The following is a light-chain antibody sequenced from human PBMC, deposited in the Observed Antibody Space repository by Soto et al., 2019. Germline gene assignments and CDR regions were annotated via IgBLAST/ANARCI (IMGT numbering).Light chain of an antibody. CDR2: EDT. Sequence: QSALTQPASVSGSPGQSITISCTGTSSDVGTYNLVYWYQQHPGKAPKFLIYEDTKRPSGVSNRFSGSKSGNTASLTISGLQAEDEADYYCCSYAGGTSLVFGGGTKLTVL. CDR3: CSYAGGTSLV. J-gene: IGLJ3*02. CDR1: SSDVGTYNL. V-gene: IGLV2-23*01.